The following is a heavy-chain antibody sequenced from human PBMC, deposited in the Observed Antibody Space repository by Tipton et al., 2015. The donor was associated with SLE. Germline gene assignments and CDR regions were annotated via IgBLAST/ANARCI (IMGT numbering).Heavy chain of an antibody. V-gene: IGHV4-38-2*02. CDR2: ISHSGNA. J-gene: IGHJ3*02. D-gene: IGHD3-10*01. CDR3: ARERFGEFGSEALDI. CDR1: GYSISSGHY. Sequence: TLSLTCAVSGYSISSGHYWGWIRQTPGEGLEWLGSISHSGNAYYNPSLKGRVSMSIDTSKNQFSRKRSSVTAADTAIYYCARERFGEFGSEALDIWGQGTMVTVSS.